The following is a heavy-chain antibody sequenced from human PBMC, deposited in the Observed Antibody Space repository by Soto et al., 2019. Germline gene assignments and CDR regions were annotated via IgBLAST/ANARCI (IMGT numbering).Heavy chain of an antibody. CDR1: GFTFSSYA. Sequence: GGSLRLSCAASGFTFSSYAMSWVRQAPGKGLEWVSAISGSGGSTYYADSVKGRFTISRDNSKNTLYLQMNSLRAEDTAVYYCAKGIYGSGSYYNVFVLGAFDIWGQGTMVTVSS. J-gene: IGHJ3*02. CDR2: ISGSGGST. CDR3: AKGIYGSGSYYNVFVLGAFDI. V-gene: IGHV3-23*01. D-gene: IGHD3-10*01.